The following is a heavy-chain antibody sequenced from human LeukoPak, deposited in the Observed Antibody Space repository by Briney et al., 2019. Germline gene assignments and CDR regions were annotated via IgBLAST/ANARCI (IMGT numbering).Heavy chain of an antibody. J-gene: IGHJ4*02. CDR1: GYSISSGYY. Sequence: PSETLSLTCAVSGYSISSGYYWGWIRQPPGKGLEWIGSIYHSGSTYYNPSLKSRVTISVDTSKNQFSLKLSSVTAADTAVYYCARNEEIHSFEYWGQGTLVTVSS. CDR2: IYHSGST. CDR3: ARNEEIHSFEY. V-gene: IGHV4-38-2*01. D-gene: IGHD5-18*01.